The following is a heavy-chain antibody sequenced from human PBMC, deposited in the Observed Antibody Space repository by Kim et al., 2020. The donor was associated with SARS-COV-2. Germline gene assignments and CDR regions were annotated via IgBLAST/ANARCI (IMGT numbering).Heavy chain of an antibody. J-gene: IGHJ5*02. CDR3: GLPSDRAPPDGVDP. D-gene: IGHD2-21*02. CDR2: INTNAKST. Sequence: GGSLRLSCAASGFTFSSYGMTWVRQPPGKGLEWVSTINTNAKSTHYADSVQGRFTISRDNSKNTLSLQMDSLRTDDTAVYYCGLPSDRAPPDGVDPGRQGARVTVSS. V-gene: IGHV3-23*05. CDR1: GFTFSSYG.